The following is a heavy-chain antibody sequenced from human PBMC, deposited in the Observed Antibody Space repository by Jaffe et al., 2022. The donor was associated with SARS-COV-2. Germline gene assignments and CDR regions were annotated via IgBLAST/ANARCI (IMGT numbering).Heavy chain of an antibody. CDR1: GFTFSTFA. J-gene: IGHJ4*02. CDR2: ISSNGDST. Sequence: EVQLVESGGGLVQPGGSLRLSCSASGFTFSTFAIHWVRQAPGKGLEYVSAISSNGDSTYYADSVKGRFTISRDNSKNTVYLQMSSLRAEDTAVYYCVRHYSGYDYWGQGTLVTVSS. D-gene: IGHD5-12*01. CDR3: VRHYSGYDY. V-gene: IGHV3-64D*09.